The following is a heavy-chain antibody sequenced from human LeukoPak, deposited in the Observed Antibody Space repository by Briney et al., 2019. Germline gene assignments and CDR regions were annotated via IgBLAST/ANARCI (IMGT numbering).Heavy chain of an antibody. CDR2: INPSGDST. D-gene: IGHD6-25*01. Sequence: ASVKVSCKAPGYTFTGYYVHWVRQAPGQGLAWMGMINPSGDSTTYAQKFQDRVTMTRDTSTSTVYMELSSLISEDTAVYYCARTAARQDAFNIWGQGTMVTVSS. J-gene: IGHJ3*02. V-gene: IGHV1-46*01. CDR3: ARTAARQDAFNI. CDR1: GYTFTGYY.